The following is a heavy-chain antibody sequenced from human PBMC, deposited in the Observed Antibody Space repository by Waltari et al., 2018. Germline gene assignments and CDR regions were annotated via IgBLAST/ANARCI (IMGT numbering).Heavy chain of an antibody. J-gene: IGHJ4*02. D-gene: IGHD5-12*01. V-gene: IGHV3-30-3*01. CDR3: ARGGDGYNYFDY. CDR2: ISYDGSNN. CDR1: GFTFSSYA. Sequence: QVQLVESGGGVVQPGRSLRLSCAASGFTFSSYAMHWVRQAPGKGLEWVAVISYDGSNNYYADSVKGRFTISRDNSKNTLYLQMNSLRAEDTAVYYCARGGDGYNYFDYWGQGTLVTVSS.